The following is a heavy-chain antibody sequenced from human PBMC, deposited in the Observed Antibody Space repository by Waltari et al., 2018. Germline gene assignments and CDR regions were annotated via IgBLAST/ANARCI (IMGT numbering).Heavy chain of an antibody. V-gene: IGHV4-34*01. Sequence: QVQLQQWGAGLLKPSETLSLTCAVYGGSFSGYYWSWFLQPPGKGLEWIGEINHSGSTNYNPSLKSRVTISVDTSKNQFSLKLSSVTAADTAVYYCARLRRYYYYMDVWGKGTTVTVSS. CDR2: INHSGST. J-gene: IGHJ6*03. CDR3: ARLRRYYYYMDV. CDR1: GGSFSGYY.